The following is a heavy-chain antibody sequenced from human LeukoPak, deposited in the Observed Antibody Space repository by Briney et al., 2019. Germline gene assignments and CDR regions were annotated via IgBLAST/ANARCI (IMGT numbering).Heavy chain of an antibody. CDR1: GFTFSGYG. D-gene: IGHD5-24*01. Sequence: GGSLRLSCATSGFTFSGYGMNWVRQAPGKGLEWVSYISSSSSTISYADSVKGRFTIFRGNAKNSLYLQMNSLRDEDTAVYYCARDLGIITVFDYWGQGTLVTVSS. CDR3: ARDLGIITVFDY. V-gene: IGHV3-48*02. J-gene: IGHJ4*02. CDR2: ISSSSSTI.